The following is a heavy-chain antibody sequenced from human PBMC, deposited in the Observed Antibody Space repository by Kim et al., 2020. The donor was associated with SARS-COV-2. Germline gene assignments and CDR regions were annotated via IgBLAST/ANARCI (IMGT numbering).Heavy chain of an antibody. D-gene: IGHD3-9*01. J-gene: IGHJ6*03. Sequence: GGSLRLSCAASGFTFSSYGMHWVRQAPGKGLEWGAVIWYDGSNKYYADSVKGRFTISRDNSKNTLYLQMNSLRAEDTAVYYCARAKNFNSRTAMDVWGKGTTVTVSS. CDR2: IWYDGSNK. V-gene: IGHV3-33*01. CDR1: GFTFSSYG. CDR3: ARAKNFNSRTAMDV.